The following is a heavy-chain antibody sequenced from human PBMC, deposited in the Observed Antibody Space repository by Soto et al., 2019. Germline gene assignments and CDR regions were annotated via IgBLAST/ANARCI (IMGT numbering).Heavy chain of an antibody. CDR1: GFSLSTSGMG. Sequence: SGPTLVNPTQTLTLTCTFSGFSLSTSGMGVGWIRQPPGKALEWLALVHWNDDKRHSPSLKNRLTITKDTSKNQVILIMTNMDPVDTATYYCADDSGSYLGGFGYFELWGPGTLVTVSS. CDR2: VHWNDDK. V-gene: IGHV2-5*01. CDR3: ADDSGSYLGGFGYFEL. D-gene: IGHD1-26*01. J-gene: IGHJ4*02.